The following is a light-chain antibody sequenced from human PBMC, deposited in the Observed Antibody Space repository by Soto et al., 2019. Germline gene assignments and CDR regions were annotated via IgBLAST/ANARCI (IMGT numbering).Light chain of an antibody. Sequence: EIVLTQSPATLSLSPGERATLSCRASQSVSSYLAWYQQKPGQAPRLLIYDASNRATGIPARFSGSGSGTDFTLTISSLEPEDFAVYNCQQRSNWPPKYTFGQGTKLEFK. V-gene: IGKV3-11*01. CDR3: QQRSNWPPKYT. J-gene: IGKJ2*01. CDR2: DAS. CDR1: QSVSSY.